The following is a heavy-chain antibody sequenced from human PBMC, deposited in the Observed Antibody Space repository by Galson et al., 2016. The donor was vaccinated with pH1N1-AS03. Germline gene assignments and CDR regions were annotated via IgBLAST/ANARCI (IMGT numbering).Heavy chain of an antibody. Sequence: SLRLSCAASGFTVSTNYMTWVRQAPGKGPEWISVIYAGGGTHYADSVKGRFTISNDNYKNTVYLQMNSLRAEDTAVYYCARDTDHYGMDVWGQGTTVTVSS. J-gene: IGHJ6*02. CDR2: IYAGGGT. V-gene: IGHV3-53*01. CDR3: ARDTDHYGMDV. CDR1: GFTVSTNY.